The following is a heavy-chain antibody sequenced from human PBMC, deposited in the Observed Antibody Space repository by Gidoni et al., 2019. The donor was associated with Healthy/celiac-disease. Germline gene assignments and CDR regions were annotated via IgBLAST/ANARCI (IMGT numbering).Heavy chain of an antibody. D-gene: IGHD6-13*01. J-gene: IGHJ4*02. CDR1: GGSFSGYY. CDR2: INHSGRS. CDR3: ARHRIAAAGFDFEY. V-gene: IGHV4-34*01. Sequence: VQLQQWGAGMLKPSETLSLTCDVYGGSFSGYYWSWIRQPPGKGLEWIGEINHSGRSNYNPSLKSRVTISVDPSKKQFSLKLSSVTAADTAVYYCARHRIAAAGFDFEYWGQGTLVTVSS.